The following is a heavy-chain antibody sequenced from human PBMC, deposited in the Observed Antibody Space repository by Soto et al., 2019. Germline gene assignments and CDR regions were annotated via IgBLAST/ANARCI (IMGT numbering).Heavy chain of an antibody. V-gene: IGHV3-30-3*01. CDR2: ISYDGSNK. Sequence: PGGSLRLSCAASGFTFSSYAMHWVRQAPGKGLEWVAVISYDGSNKYYADSVKGRFTISRDNSKNTLYLQMNSLRAEDTAVYYCAREGWADCSGGSCYFRDFYYYYGMDVWGQGTTVTVSS. CDR3: AREGWADCSGGSCYFRDFYYYYGMDV. D-gene: IGHD2-15*01. J-gene: IGHJ6*02. CDR1: GFTFSSYA.